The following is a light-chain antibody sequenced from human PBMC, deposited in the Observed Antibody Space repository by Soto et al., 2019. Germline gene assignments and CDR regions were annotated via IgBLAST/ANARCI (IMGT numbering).Light chain of an antibody. CDR3: QQYGSSTGWT. V-gene: IGKV3-20*01. J-gene: IGKJ1*01. Sequence: EIVLTQSPGTLSLSPGERATLSCRASQSVSSSYLAWYQQKPGQAPRLLIYGASSRATGIPDRFSGSGSGTDFTLTISRLESEDFAVYYCQQYGSSTGWTFGQGTKVEIK. CDR1: QSVSSSY. CDR2: GAS.